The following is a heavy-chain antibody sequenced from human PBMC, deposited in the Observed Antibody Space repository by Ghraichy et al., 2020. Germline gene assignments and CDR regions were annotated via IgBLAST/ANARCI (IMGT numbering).Heavy chain of an antibody. J-gene: IGHJ6*02. CDR1: GGSISSYY. CDR3: ARDPWSSGKGDV. Sequence: SETLSLTCTVSGGSISSYYWSWIRQPAGKGLEWIGRICTSGSTNYNPSLKSRVTMSVDTSKNQFSLKLSSVTAADTAVYYCARDPWSSGKGDVWGQGTTVTVSS. CDR2: ICTSGST. D-gene: IGHD3-10*01. V-gene: IGHV4-4*07.